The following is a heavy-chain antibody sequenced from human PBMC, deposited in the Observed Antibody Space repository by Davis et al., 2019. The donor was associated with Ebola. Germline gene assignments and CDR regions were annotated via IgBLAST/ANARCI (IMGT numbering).Heavy chain of an antibody. J-gene: IGHJ4*02. CDR1: GYTFTGYY. CDR3: ARVNPLADYFDY. V-gene: IGHV1-2*04. D-gene: IGHD6-13*01. CDR2: INPNSGGT. Sequence: ASVKVSCKASGYTFTGYYMHWVRQAPGQGLEWMGWINPNSGGTNYAQKFQGWVTMTRDTSISTAYMELRSLRSDDTAVYYCARVNPLADYFDYWGQGTLVTVSS.